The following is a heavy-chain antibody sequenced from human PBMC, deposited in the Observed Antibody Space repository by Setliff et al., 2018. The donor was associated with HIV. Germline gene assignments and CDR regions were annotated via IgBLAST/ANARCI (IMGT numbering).Heavy chain of an antibody. CDR2: ISYDGNKK. J-gene: IGHJ3*02. Sequence: PGGSLRLSCAASGFTFSNYGMHWVRQAPGKGLEWVAVISYDGNKKYYPDSVKGRFTISRDTSKNTLYLQMNSLRAEDTAVYYCAKCDSSGYSQGDAFDIWGQGTMVTVSS. D-gene: IGHD3-22*01. CDR3: AKCDSSGYSQGDAFDI. V-gene: IGHV3-30*18. CDR1: GFTFSNYG.